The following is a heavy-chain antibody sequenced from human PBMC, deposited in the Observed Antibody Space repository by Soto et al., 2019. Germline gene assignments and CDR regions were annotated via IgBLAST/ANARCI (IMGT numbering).Heavy chain of an antibody. CDR3: TTELGDYYHSSGYYYYYYGMDV. J-gene: IGHJ6*02. CDR2: IKSKTDGGTT. CDR1: GFTFSNAW. D-gene: IGHD3-22*01. V-gene: IGHV3-15*07. Sequence: EVQLVESGGGLVKPGGSLRLSCAASGFTFSNAWMNWVRQAPGKGLEWVGRIKSKTDGGTTDYAAPVKGRFTISRDDSKNTLYLQMNSLKTEDTAVYYCTTELGDYYHSSGYYYYYYGMDVWGQGTTVTVSS.